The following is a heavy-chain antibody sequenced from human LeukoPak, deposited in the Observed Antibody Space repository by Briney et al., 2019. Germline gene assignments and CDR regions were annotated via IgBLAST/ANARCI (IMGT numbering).Heavy chain of an antibody. CDR3: ARTLGYCSSTSCYQYFHH. CDR2: IHPRDSET. Sequence: GESLKISCKGSGYSFTSYWIGWVRQMPGKGLEWMGIIHPRDSETRYSPSFQGQVTMSADKSITTAYLQWTSLKVSDTAMYYCARTLGYCSSTSCYQYFHHWGQGTLVTVSS. V-gene: IGHV5-51*01. CDR1: GYSFTSYW. D-gene: IGHD2-2*01. J-gene: IGHJ1*01.